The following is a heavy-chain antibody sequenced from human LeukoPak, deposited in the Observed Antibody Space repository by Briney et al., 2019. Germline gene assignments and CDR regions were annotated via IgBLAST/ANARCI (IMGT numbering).Heavy chain of an antibody. J-gene: IGHJ5*02. D-gene: IGHD3-10*01. Sequence: PSETLSLTCTVSGGSISSSSYYWGWIRQPPGKGLEWIGSIYYSGSTYYNPSLKSRVTISVDTSKNQFSLKLSSVTAADTAVYYCARVVDRSTSPRYGDGSGWFDPWGQGTLVIVSS. CDR1: GGSISSSSYY. CDR2: IYYSGST. CDR3: ARVVDRSTSPRYGDGSGWFDP. V-gene: IGHV4-39*07.